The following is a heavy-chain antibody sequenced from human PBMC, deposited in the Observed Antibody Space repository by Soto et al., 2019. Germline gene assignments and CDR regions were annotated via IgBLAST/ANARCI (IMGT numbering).Heavy chain of an antibody. CDR2: ILDTGTTV. CDR3: VKNSGWFNT. Sequence: TGGSLRLSCAASGFPFISTDMSWVRQAPGKGLEWVSTILDTGTTVFYADSVKGRFTVPRDNSNNTLYVQMNNLRADDTAVYYCVKNSGWFNTWGQGALVTVSS. J-gene: IGHJ5*02. V-gene: IGHV3-23*01. CDR1: GFPFISTD. D-gene: IGHD3-10*01.